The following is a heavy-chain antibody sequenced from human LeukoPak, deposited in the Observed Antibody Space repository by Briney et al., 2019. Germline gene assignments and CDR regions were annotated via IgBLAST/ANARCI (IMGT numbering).Heavy chain of an antibody. CDR2: IYYSGST. V-gene: IGHV4-59*01. CDR3: AGDVCWDHPY. CDR1: GGSLRSYY. D-gene: IGHD2-8*01. J-gene: IGHJ4*02. Sequence: SETLSLTXTVSGGSLRSYYWSWIRQPPGKGLEWIGYIYYSGSTNYNPSLKSRVTISLDTSKKQFSLTLSSVSAADTPVYYFAGDVCWDHPYWGQGTLVTVSS.